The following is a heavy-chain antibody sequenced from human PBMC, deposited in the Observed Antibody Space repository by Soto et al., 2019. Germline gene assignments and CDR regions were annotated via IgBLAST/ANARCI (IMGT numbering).Heavy chain of an antibody. Sequence: EVQLVESGGGLIQPGGSLRLSCVVSGFTVSSSNYMSWVRQAQGKGLEWVSVIYTGGTTYYADSVKGRFTISRENSKNTLYLQMNSVRAEDTAVYYCHGSGYRGERTRVTVSS. CDR3: HGSGY. J-gene: IGHJ4*02. V-gene: IGHV3-53*01. CDR2: IYTGGTT. D-gene: IGHD5-12*01. CDR1: GFTVSSSNY.